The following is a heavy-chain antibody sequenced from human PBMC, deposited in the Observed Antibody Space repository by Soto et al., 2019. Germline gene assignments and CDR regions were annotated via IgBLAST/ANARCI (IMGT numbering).Heavy chain of an antibody. D-gene: IGHD6-13*01. CDR2: ISYDGSNK. CDR3: AKLEVAAGDFDY. CDR1: GFTFSSYG. V-gene: IGHV3-30*18. J-gene: IGHJ4*02. Sequence: QVQLVESGGGVVQPGRSLRLSCAASGFTFSSYGMHWVRQAPGKGLEWVAVISYDGSNKYYADSVKGRFTISRDNSKNTLSLQMNSLRAEDTAVYYCAKLEVAAGDFDYWGQGTLVTVSS.